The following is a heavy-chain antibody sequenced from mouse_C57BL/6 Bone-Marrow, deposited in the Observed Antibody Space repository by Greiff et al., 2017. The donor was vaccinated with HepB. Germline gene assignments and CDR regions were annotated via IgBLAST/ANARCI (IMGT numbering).Heavy chain of an antibody. Sequence: QVQLKQPGAELVRPGSSVKLSCKASGYTFTSYWMHWVKQRPIQGLEWIGNIDPSDSETHYNQKFKDKATLTVDKSSSTAYMQLSSLTSEDSAVYDGARLRYYYGSSIDYWGQGTTLTVSS. CDR3: ARLRYYYGSSIDY. J-gene: IGHJ2*01. CDR1: GYTFTSYW. V-gene: IGHV1-52*01. D-gene: IGHD1-1*01. CDR2: IDPSDSET.